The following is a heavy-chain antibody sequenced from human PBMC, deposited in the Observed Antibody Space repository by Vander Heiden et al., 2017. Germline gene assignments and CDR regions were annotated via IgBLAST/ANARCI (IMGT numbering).Heavy chain of an antibody. CDR1: GGTFSSYA. D-gene: IGHD3-22*01. CDR2: IIPILGIA. V-gene: IGHV1-69*10. Sequence: QVKLVQSGAAVKKPGSSVKVSCKASGGTFSSYAISWVRQAPGQGLEWMGGIIPILGIANYAQKFQGRVTITADKSTSTAYMELSSLRSEDTAVYYCAREKSEGYYLGLDAFDIWGQVTMVTVSS. J-gene: IGHJ3*02. CDR3: AREKSEGYYLGLDAFDI.